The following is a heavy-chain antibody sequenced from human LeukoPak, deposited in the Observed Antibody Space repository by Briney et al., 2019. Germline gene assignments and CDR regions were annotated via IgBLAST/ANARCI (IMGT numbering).Heavy chain of an antibody. Sequence: GGSLRLSCAASGFTFSDYYMSWIRQAPGKGLEWVSYISSSGSTIYYADSVKGRFTISRDNAKNSLYLQMNSLRAEDTAVYYCARDTKRWLQSSYYMDVWGKGTTVTVSS. D-gene: IGHD5-24*01. CDR2: ISSSGSTI. CDR1: GFTFSDYY. CDR3: ARDTKRWLQSSYYMDV. J-gene: IGHJ6*03. V-gene: IGHV3-11*04.